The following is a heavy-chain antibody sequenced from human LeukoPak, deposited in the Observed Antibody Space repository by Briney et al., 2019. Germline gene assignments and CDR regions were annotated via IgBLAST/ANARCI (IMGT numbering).Heavy chain of an antibody. D-gene: IGHD6-13*01. Sequence: SVKVSCKASGGTFSSYAISWVRQAPGQGPEWMGGIIPIFGTANYAQKFQGRVTITADKSTSTAYMELSSLRSEDTAVYYCASQVLAAAGWFDPWGQGTLVTVSS. CDR2: IIPIFGTA. J-gene: IGHJ5*02. V-gene: IGHV1-69*06. CDR1: GGTFSSYA. CDR3: ASQVLAAAGWFDP.